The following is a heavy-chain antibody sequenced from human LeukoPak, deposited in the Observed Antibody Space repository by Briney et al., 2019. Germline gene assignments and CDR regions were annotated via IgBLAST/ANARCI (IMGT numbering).Heavy chain of an antibody. V-gene: IGHV4-39*07. CDR1: GGSISSGSHY. Sequence: ASETLSLTCTVSGGSISSGSHYWGWIRQPPGKGLEWIGSIFYSGSAHYNPSLKSRVTMSVDTSNNQFSLKLSSVTAADTAVYYCARLGYYDSSGYYGSNYFYYYMDVWGKGTTVTISS. CDR2: IFYSGSA. CDR3: ARLGYYDSSGYYGSNYFYYYMDV. J-gene: IGHJ6*03. D-gene: IGHD3-22*01.